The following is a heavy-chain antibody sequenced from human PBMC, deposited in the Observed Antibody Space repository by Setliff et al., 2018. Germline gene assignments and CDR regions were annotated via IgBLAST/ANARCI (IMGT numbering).Heavy chain of an antibody. D-gene: IGHD1-26*01. J-gene: IGHJ3*02. V-gene: IGHV5-51*01. CDR1: GYSFTSYS. CDR3: ARVGPLTDDAFDI. CDR2: IYAGDSAT. Sequence: GESLKISCKASGYSFTSYSIGWVRQMPGKGLEWMGIIYAGDSATRYSPSFQGQVTISADKSISTAYLQWSSLKASDTAIYYCARVGPLTDDAFDIWGQGTMVTVSS.